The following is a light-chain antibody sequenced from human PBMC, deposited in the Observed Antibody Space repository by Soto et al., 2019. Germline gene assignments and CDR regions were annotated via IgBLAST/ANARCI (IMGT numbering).Light chain of an antibody. V-gene: IGKV3-11*01. Sequence: EIVLTQSPATLSVSPGERATLSCRASQRVGSYLAWYQHKPGQAPRLLISDASNRATGIPARFSGSGSETDFTLTISSLEPEDSAVYYCQQRSNWPSLTFGGGTKVDIK. CDR2: DAS. CDR3: QQRSNWPSLT. CDR1: QRVGSY. J-gene: IGKJ4*01.